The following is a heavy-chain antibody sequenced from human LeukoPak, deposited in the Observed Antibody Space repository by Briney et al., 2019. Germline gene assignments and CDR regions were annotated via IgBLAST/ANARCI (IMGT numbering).Heavy chain of an antibody. CDR3: ARAAYCTSTSCYFSGHAQRPLDY. J-gene: IGHJ4*02. Sequence: GRSLRLSCAASGLTFNTYGMHWVRRAPGKALEWVAGISNDGRNYFYADSVKARFTIYRDNSKNTIYLQMNSLRAEDTAVYYCARAAYCTSTSCYFSGHAQRPLDYWGQGTLVTVSS. CDR2: ISNDGRNY. V-gene: IGHV3-30*03. D-gene: IGHD2-2*01. CDR1: GLTFNTYG.